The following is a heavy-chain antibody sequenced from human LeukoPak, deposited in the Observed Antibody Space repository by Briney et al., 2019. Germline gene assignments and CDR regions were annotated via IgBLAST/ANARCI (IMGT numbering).Heavy chain of an antibody. V-gene: IGHV1-18*01. CDR2: ISAYNGNT. J-gene: IGHJ6*02. CDR1: GYTFTSYG. CDR3: ARYCSSTSCYIFYYYGMDV. D-gene: IGHD2-2*02. Sequence: RASVKVSCKASGYTFTSYGISWVRQAPGQGLEWMGWISAYNGNTNYAQKLQGRVTMTTDTSTSTAYMELRSLRSDDTAVYYCARYCSSTSCYIFYYYGMDVWGQGTTVTVSS.